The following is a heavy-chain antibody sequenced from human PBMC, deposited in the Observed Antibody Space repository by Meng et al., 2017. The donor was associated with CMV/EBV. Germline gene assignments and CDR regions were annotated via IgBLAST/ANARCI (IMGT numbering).Heavy chain of an antibody. CDR2: IYYSGST. J-gene: IGHJ4*02. V-gene: IGHV4-39*07. CDR1: GGSISSSSYY. D-gene: IGHD3-3*01. CDR3: ARDPFSRGVVNSAFDY. Sequence: GSLRLSCTVSGGSISSSSYYWGWIRQPPGKGLEWIGSIYYSGSTYYNPSLKSRVTISVDTSKNQFSLKLSSVTAADTAVYYCARDPFSRGVVNSAFDYWGQGTLVTVSS.